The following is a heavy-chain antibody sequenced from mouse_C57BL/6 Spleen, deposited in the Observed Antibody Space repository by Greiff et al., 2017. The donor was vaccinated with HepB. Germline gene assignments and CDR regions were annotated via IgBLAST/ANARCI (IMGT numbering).Heavy chain of an antibody. CDR3: ARFYDYDPAWFAY. Sequence: QVQLKESGAELVKPGASVKISCKASGYAFSSYWMNWVKQRPGKGLEWIGQIYPGDGDTNYNGKFKGKATLTADKSSSTAYMQLSSLTSEDSAVYFCARFYDYDPAWFAYWGQGTLVTVSA. CDR2: IYPGDGDT. D-gene: IGHD2-4*01. CDR1: GYAFSSYW. J-gene: IGHJ3*01. V-gene: IGHV1-80*01.